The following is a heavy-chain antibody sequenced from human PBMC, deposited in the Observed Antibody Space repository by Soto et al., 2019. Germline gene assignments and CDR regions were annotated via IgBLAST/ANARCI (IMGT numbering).Heavy chain of an antibody. J-gene: IGHJ4*02. Sequence: PGGSLSLSCAASGFTFSSYAMSWVRQAPGKGLEWVSAISGSGGSTYYADSVKGRFTISRDNSKNTLYLQMNSLRAEDTAVYYCAKDQRQQLVKLVDYWGQGTLVTVSS. CDR3: AKDQRQQLVKLVDY. CDR1: GFTFSSYA. CDR2: ISGSGGST. V-gene: IGHV3-23*01. D-gene: IGHD6-13*01.